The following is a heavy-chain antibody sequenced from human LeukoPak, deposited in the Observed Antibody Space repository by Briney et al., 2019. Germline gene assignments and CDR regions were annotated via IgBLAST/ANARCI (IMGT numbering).Heavy chain of an antibody. CDR2: ISSSGSTV. CDR3: ARVPGSSGWNYYFDY. D-gene: IGHD6-19*01. CDR1: GDTFSSHE. J-gene: IGHJ4*02. Sequence: GGSLRLSCAASGDTFSSHEMNWVPQAPGKGLEWVSYISSSGSTVHYADSVKGRFTISRDNTKNSLFLQMNSLRAEDTAVYYCARVPGSSGWNYYFDYWGQGTLVTVSS. V-gene: IGHV3-48*03.